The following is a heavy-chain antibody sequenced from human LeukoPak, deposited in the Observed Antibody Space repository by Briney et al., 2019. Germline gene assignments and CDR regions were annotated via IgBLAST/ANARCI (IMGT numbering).Heavy chain of an antibody. J-gene: IGHJ4*02. CDR2: ISWNSGSI. D-gene: IGHD6-19*01. Sequence: GGSLRLSCAASGFTFDDYAMHWVRQAPGKGLEWVSGISWNSGSIGYADSVKGRFTISRDNAKNSLYLQMNSLRAEDTALYYCAKDRAIAVAGNYDYWGQGTLVTVSS. CDR3: AKDRAIAVAGNYDY. V-gene: IGHV3-9*01. CDR1: GFTFDDYA.